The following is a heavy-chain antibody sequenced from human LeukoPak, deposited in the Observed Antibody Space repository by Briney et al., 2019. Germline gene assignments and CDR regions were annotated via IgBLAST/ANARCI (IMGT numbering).Heavy chain of an antibody. J-gene: IGHJ4*02. Sequence: ASVKVSCKASGYTFTSYGISWVRQAPGQGLEWMGWISAYNGNTNYAQKLQGRVTMTTDTSTSTAYMELSRLRSDDTAVYYCARDPPRTVTASRGDYWGQGTLVTVSS. CDR1: GYTFTSYG. D-gene: IGHD4-17*01. CDR2: ISAYNGNT. CDR3: ARDPPRTVTASRGDY. V-gene: IGHV1-18*01.